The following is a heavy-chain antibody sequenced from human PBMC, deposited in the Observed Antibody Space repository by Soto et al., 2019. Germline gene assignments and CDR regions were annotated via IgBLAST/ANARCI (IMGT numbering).Heavy chain of an antibody. CDR2: IYWDDDK. D-gene: IGHD1-1*01. J-gene: IGHJ4*02. Sequence: QITLKESGPTLVRPSQTLTLTCTFSGFSLSTSGVGVGWIRQPPGKAMEWLALIYWDDDKRYRPSLKSRLTITKDTSKNQVVLTLTNVDPVDTATYSCAHRAATTDSYYFDYLVQGTLITVSS. V-gene: IGHV2-5*02. CDR3: AHRAATTDSYYFDY. CDR1: GFSLSTSGVG.